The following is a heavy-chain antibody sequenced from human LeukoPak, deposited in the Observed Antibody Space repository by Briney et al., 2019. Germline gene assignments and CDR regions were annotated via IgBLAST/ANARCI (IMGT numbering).Heavy chain of an antibody. J-gene: IGHJ4*02. CDR2: IKSKTDDGTT. D-gene: IGHD6-19*01. CDR3: TTVAYSSGWD. V-gene: IGHV3-15*01. Sequence: GGSLRLSCAASGFTFSNVWMRWVRQAPGKGLEWVGRIKSKTDDGTTDYAAPVKGRFTISRDDSKNTLYLQMNSLKTEDTAVYYCTTVAYSSGWDWGQGTLVTVSS. CDR1: GFTFSNVW.